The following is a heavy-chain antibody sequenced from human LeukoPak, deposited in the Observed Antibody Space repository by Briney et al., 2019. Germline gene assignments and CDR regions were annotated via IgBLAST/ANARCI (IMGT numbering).Heavy chain of an antibody. CDR1: GYTFTGYY. D-gene: IGHD2-2*01. V-gene: IGHV1-2*06. J-gene: IGHJ4*02. CDR3: AMCSSTSCYGY. CDR2: INPNSGGT. Sequence: GAXXKVSCKASGYTFTGYYMHWVRQAPGQGLEWMGRINPNSGGTNYAQKFQGRVTMTRDTSISTAYMELSRLRSDDTAVYYCAMCSSTSCYGYWGQGTLVTVSS.